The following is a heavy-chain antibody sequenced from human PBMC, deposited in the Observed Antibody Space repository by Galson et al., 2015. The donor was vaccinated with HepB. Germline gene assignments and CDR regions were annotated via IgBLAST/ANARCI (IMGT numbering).Heavy chain of an antibody. Sequence: SLRLSCAASRFTFNFYVMSWVRQAPGRGLESVSVISGSGDSTYHADSVKGRFTISRDNSKNTLYLQMNSLRAEDTAIYYCAKRGRDSTYSGFDYWGQESLVTVPS. J-gene: IGHJ4*02. CDR2: ISGSGDST. CDR1: RFTFNFYV. V-gene: IGHV3-23*01. CDR3: AKRGRDSTYSGFDY. D-gene: IGHD3-16*01.